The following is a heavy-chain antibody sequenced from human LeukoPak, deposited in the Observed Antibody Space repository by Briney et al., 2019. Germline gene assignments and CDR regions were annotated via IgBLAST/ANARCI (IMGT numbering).Heavy chain of an antibody. Sequence: SQTLSLTCAISGDSVSINSAAWNWIRQSPSRGLEWLGSTYQRSKWYNDYAVSVKIRITINPDISKNQFSLQLNSVTPEDTAVYYCARSPSPYSSGWYFDYWGQGTLVTVSS. V-gene: IGHV6-1*01. J-gene: IGHJ4*02. D-gene: IGHD6-19*01. CDR1: GDSVSINSAA. CDR3: ARSPSPYSSGWYFDY. CDR2: TYQRSKWYN.